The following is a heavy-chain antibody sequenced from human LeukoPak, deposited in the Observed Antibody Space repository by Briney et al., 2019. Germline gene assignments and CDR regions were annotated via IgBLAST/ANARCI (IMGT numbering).Heavy chain of an antibody. D-gene: IGHD3-3*01. CDR2: VTASSGGT. Sequence: ASVKVSCTASGYTFTVNNMYWVREAPGQGLEWMGWVTASSGGTNYAQKFSGRVTMTRDTSNSTAYMELSRLRSDHTAVYYCARSILEWLLPGYWGQGSQDTVSS. V-gene: IGHV1-2*02. CDR1: GYTFTVNN. CDR3: ARSILEWLLPGY. J-gene: IGHJ4*02.